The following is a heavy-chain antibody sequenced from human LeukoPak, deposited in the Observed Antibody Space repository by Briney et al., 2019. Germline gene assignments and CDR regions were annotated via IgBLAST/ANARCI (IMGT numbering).Heavy chain of an antibody. CDR1: GYSISSGYY. Sequence: SETLSLTCTVSGYSISSGYYWGWIRQPPGKGLEWIGSIYHSGSTYYNPSLKSRVTASVDTSKDQFSLKLTSVAAADTAVYYCARRHVEYSSSSDPYYFDYWGQGTLVTVSS. CDR2: IYHSGST. J-gene: IGHJ4*02. V-gene: IGHV4-38-2*02. D-gene: IGHD6-6*01. CDR3: ARRHVEYSSSSDPYYFDY.